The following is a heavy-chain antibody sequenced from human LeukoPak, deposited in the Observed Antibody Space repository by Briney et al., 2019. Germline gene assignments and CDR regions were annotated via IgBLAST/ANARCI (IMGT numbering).Heavy chain of an antibody. Sequence: PGGSLRLSCAASGLTFSSYAMSWVRQAPGKGLEWVSAISGSGGSTYYADSVKGRFTISRDNSKNTLYLQMNSLRAEDTAVYYCAKTIGYCSGGSCYSEDYFDHWGQGTLVTVSS. J-gene: IGHJ4*02. CDR2: ISGSGGST. CDR3: AKTIGYCSGGSCYSEDYFDH. V-gene: IGHV3-23*01. CDR1: GLTFSSYA. D-gene: IGHD2-15*01.